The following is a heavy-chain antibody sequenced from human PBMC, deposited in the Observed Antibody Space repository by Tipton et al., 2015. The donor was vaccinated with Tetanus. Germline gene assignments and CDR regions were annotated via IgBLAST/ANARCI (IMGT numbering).Heavy chain of an antibody. V-gene: IGHV4-39*02. D-gene: IGHD2-2*01. Sequence: TLSLTCSLSGGSISNSEYYWAWIRQPPGKGLEWIGSVFDSGTSYYNPSLKSRVTISVDTSKNHFSLRLSSVTAAETAVYYCAEGRRFCSSNSCHEYYFDSWGRGTQVTASS. CDR2: VFDSGTS. CDR1: GGSISNSEYY. J-gene: IGHJ4*02. CDR3: AEGRRFCSSNSCHEYYFDS.